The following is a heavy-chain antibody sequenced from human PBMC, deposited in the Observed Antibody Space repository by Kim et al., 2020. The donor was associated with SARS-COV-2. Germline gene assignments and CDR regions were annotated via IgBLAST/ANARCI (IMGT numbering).Heavy chain of an antibody. CDR2: IYYSGST. J-gene: IGHJ1*01. Sequence: SETLSLTCTVSGGSISSSSYYWGWIRQPPGKGLEWIGSIYYSGSTYYNPSLKSRVTISVDTSKNQFSLKLSSVTAADTAVYYCARDVYGGNPSFQHWGQGTLVTVSS. V-gene: IGHV4-39*07. CDR3: ARDVYGGNPSFQH. D-gene: IGHD4-17*01. CDR1: GGSISSSSYY.